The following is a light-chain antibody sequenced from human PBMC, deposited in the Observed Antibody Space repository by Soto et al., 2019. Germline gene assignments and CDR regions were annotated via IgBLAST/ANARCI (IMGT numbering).Light chain of an antibody. J-gene: IGLJ2*01. CDR2: GND. CDR3: AAWDASLNGVL. CDR1: SSNIGSNS. V-gene: IGLV1-44*01. Sequence: QPVLTQPPSASGTPGQRVTISCSGSSSNIGSNSVYWYHQLPGTAPKLLIYGNDERPSGVPDRFSGSKSGTSASLAISGLQSADEDDYYCAAWDASLNGVLFGGGTKLTVL.